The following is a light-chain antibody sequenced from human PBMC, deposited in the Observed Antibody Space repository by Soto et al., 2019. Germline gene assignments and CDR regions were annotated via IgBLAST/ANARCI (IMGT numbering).Light chain of an antibody. Sequence: EIVLTQSPGTLSLSPGERATLSCRASQSVSSSYLAWYQQKPGQAPRLLIYGASRRATGIPDRFSGSGSGTGFTLTISRLEPEDFAVYYCQQYGSSPPITFGQGTRLAIK. J-gene: IGKJ5*01. CDR2: GAS. V-gene: IGKV3-20*01. CDR3: QQYGSSPPIT. CDR1: QSVSSSY.